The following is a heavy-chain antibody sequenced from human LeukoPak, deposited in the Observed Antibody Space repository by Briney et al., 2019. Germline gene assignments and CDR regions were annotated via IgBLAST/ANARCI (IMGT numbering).Heavy chain of an antibody. CDR2: ISGSGGST. J-gene: IGHJ4*02. D-gene: IGHD1-7*01. Sequence: GGSLRLSCAASGFTFSSYAMSWVRQAPGKGLEWVSAISGSGGSTYYADSVKGRFTISRDNAKNSMYLQMNSLRAEDTAVYYCARWEIRGTAHQLDYWGQGTLVTVSS. V-gene: IGHV3-23*01. CDR1: GFTFSSYA. CDR3: ARWEIRGTAHQLDY.